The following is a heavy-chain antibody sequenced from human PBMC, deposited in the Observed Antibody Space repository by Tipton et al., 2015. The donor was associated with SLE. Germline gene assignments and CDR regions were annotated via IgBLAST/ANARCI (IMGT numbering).Heavy chain of an antibody. CDR2: INHSGGT. D-gene: IGHD6-6*01. Sequence: LRLSCAVYGGSFSGYYWSWIRQPPGKGLEWIGEINHSGGTNYNPSLKSRVTISVDTSKNQFSLKLSSVTAADTAVYYCAMAARPYYYMDVWGKGTTVTVSS. V-gene: IGHV4-34*01. CDR1: GGSFSGYY. J-gene: IGHJ6*03. CDR3: AMAARPYYYMDV.